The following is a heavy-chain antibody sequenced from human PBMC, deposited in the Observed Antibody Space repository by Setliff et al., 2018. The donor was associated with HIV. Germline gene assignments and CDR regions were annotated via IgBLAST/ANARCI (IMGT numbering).Heavy chain of an antibody. CDR3: AIDGINYDFWSGQNASNWFDP. Sequence: ASVKVSCKTSGYTFYIYYIHWVRQAPGQGLEWMGVIDPTGGRTTYAQKFEDRVTMTRDLSTSTVYMKLTRLKSEDVAIYYCAIDGINYDFWSGQNASNWFDPWARAPWSPSPQ. CDR1: GYTFYIYY. V-gene: IGHV1-46*02. D-gene: IGHD3-3*01. CDR2: IDPTGGRT. J-gene: IGHJ5*02.